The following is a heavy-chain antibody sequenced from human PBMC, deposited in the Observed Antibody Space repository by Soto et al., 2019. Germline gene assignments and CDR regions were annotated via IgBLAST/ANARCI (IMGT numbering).Heavy chain of an antibody. Sequence: GGSLRLSCAASGFTFSSYGMHWVRQAPGKGLEWVAVIWYDGSNKYYADSVKGRFTISRDNSKNTLYLQMNSLRAEDTAVYYCARMPYCSSTSCYEAVRYYYMDVWGKGTTVTVSS. CDR2: IWYDGSNK. V-gene: IGHV3-33*01. J-gene: IGHJ6*03. D-gene: IGHD2-2*01. CDR1: GFTFSSYG. CDR3: ARMPYCSSTSCYEAVRYYYMDV.